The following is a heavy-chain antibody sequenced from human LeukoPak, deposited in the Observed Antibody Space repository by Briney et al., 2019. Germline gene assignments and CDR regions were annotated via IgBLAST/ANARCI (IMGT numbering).Heavy chain of an antibody. D-gene: IGHD5-18*01. J-gene: IGHJ4*02. CDR1: GGSFSGYY. CDR3: ARRGYSYGYLLV. Sequence: SETLSLTCAVYGGSFSGYYWSWIRQPPGKGLEWIGEINHSGSTNYNPSPKSRVTISVDTSKNQFSLKLSSVTAADTAVYYCARRGYSYGYLLVWGQGTLVSVSS. V-gene: IGHV4-34*01. CDR2: INHSGST.